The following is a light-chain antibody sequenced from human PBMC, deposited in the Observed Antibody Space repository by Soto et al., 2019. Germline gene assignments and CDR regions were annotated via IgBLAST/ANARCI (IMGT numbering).Light chain of an antibody. J-gene: IGKJ2*01. V-gene: IGKV3-20*01. CDR1: QSVSTNY. CDR2: GAT. Sequence: EIVLTQSPGTLSLSPGDRATLSCRASQSVSTNYLAWYQQKPGQSPRLLIYGATSRATGIPDRFSGSGSGTDFILTISRLEPEDFALYFCQQYGSSPYTFAQGTRLDIK. CDR3: QQYGSSPYT.